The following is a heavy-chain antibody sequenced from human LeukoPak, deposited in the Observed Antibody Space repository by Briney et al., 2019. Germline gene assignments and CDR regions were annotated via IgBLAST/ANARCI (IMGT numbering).Heavy chain of an antibody. Sequence: GGSLRLSRVASGFTFSSYTMSWVRQPPGKGLEWVSTISGGGVSTYYADSVKGRFTISRDNSRNTLYLQMNSLRAGDTAVYYCAKDDTIFGVVIPSYFDYWGQGTLVTVSS. CDR3: AKDDTIFGVVIPSYFDY. D-gene: IGHD3-3*01. J-gene: IGHJ4*02. CDR2: ISGGGVST. V-gene: IGHV3-23*01. CDR1: GFTFSSYT.